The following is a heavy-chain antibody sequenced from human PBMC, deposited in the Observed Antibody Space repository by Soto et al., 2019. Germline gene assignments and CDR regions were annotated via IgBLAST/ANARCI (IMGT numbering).Heavy chain of an antibody. CDR2: ISSNGGST. J-gene: IGHJ6*03. V-gene: IGHV3-64*01. D-gene: IGHD2-15*01. CDR1: GFTFSSYA. CDR3: ARDPDCSGGSCYRRPYYYYYTDF. Sequence: PGGSLRLSCAASGFTFSSYAMHWVRQAPGKGLEYVSAISSNGGSTYYANSVKGRFTISRDNSKNTLYLQMGSLRAEDMAVYYCARDPDCSGGSCYRRPYYYYYTDFWGKGTTGTVSS.